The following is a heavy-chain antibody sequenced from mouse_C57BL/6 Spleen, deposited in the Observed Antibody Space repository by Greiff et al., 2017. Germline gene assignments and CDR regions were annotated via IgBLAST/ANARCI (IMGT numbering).Heavy chain of an antibody. CDR1: GFTFSDYG. Sequence: VQLKESGGGLVKPGGSLKLSCAASGFTFSDYGMHWVRQAPEKGLEWVAYISSGSSTIYYADPVKGRFTISRDNAKNTLYLQMTSLRSEDTAMYYCARGGSSYDWYFDVWGTGTTVTVSS. D-gene: IGHD1-1*01. CDR3: ARGGSSYDWYFDV. V-gene: IGHV5-17*01. J-gene: IGHJ1*03. CDR2: ISSGSSTI.